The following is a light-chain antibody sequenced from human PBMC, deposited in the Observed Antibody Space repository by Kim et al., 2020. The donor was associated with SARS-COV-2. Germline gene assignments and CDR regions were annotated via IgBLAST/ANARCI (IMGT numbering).Light chain of an antibody. V-gene: IGLV1-51*01. CDR3: GTWDSSLSVWV. J-gene: IGLJ3*02. CDR2: DNN. Sequence: GQKVSISCSGSTSNVGNNYVSWYQQVPGTAPKLLISDNNKRPSGIPDRFSGSKSATSATLGITGLQTGDEADYYCGTWDSSLSVWVFGGGTKLTVL. CDR1: TSNVGNNY.